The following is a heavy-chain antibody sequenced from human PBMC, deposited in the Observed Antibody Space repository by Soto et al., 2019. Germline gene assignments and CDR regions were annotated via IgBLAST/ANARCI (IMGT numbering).Heavy chain of an antibody. CDR2: ISYDGSNK. D-gene: IGHD4-4*01. J-gene: IGHJ6*02. V-gene: IGHV3-30-3*01. CDR3: ARDRRGGPMTTVTDYYYYYGMDV. CDR1: GFTFSSDA. Sequence: PGGSLRLSCAASGFTFSSDAMHWVRQAPGKGLEWVAVISYDGSNKYYADSVKGRFTISRDNSKNTLYLQMNSLRAEDTAVYYCARDRRGGPMTTVTDYYYYYGMDVWGQGTTVTVSS.